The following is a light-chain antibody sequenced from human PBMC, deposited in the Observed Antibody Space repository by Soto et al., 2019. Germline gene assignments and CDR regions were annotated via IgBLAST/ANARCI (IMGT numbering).Light chain of an antibody. CDR2: DVT. CDR1: NSDVGTFYF. V-gene: IGLV2-11*01. Sequence: QSALTRPRSVSGSPGQSVTISCTGTNSDVGTFYFVSWYQQYPDKGPKLIIYDVTERPSGVPDRFSGSKSGNTASLTISGLQAEDEADYYCCSYAGSYTYVFGSGTKVTVL. CDR3: CSYAGSYTYV. J-gene: IGLJ1*01.